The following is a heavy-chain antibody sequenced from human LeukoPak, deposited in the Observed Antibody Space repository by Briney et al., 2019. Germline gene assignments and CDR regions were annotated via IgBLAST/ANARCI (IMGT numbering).Heavy chain of an antibody. CDR2: ISGSGGST. Sequence: GGSLRLSCAAPGFTFSSYAMSWVRQAPGKGLEWVSAISGSGGSTYYADSVKGRFTISRDNSKNTLYLQMNSLRAEDTAVYYCAKAYCSGGSCYLDYGIIDAFDIWGQGTMVTVSS. CDR1: GFTFSSYA. CDR3: AKAYCSGGSCYLDYGIIDAFDI. V-gene: IGHV3-23*01. D-gene: IGHD2-15*01. J-gene: IGHJ3*02.